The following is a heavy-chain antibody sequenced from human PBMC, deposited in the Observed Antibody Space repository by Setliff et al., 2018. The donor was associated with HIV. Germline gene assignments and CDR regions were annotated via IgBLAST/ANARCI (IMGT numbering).Heavy chain of an antibody. CDR3: ARVRGSSCSSGYGYFDH. D-gene: IGHD2-2*01. Sequence: GGSLRLSCTASEFTFSDYSMSWVRQAPGKGLEWVSYITSAGTIYYADSVKGRFTISRDNAKNSLYLQMNSLRAEDTAVYYCARVRGSSCSSGYGYFDHWGQGTLVTVSS. V-gene: IGHV3-11*01. CDR2: ITSAGTI. CDR1: EFTFSDYS. J-gene: IGHJ4*02.